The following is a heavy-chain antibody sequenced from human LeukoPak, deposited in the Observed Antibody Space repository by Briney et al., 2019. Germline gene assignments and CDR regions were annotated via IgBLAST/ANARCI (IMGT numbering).Heavy chain of an antibody. D-gene: IGHD3-22*01. Sequence: GGSLRLSCAASGFTSSSYSMNWVRQAPGKGLEWVSSISSSSSYIYYADSVKGRFTISRDNAKNSLYLQMNSLRAEDTAAYYCARDDSSGYFDAFDIWGQGTMVTVSS. J-gene: IGHJ3*02. V-gene: IGHV3-21*01. CDR1: GFTSSSYS. CDR3: ARDDSSGYFDAFDI. CDR2: ISSSSSYI.